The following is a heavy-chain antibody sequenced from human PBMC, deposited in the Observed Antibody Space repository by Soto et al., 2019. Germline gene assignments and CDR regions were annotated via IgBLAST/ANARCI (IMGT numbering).Heavy chain of an antibody. CDR2: IIPIFGTA. Sequence: SVKVSCKASGGTFSSYAISWVRQAPGQGLELMGGIIPIFGTANYAQKFQGRVTITADESTSTAYMELSSLRSEDTAVYYCARDKGYCSGGSCYFDDAFDIWGQGTMVTVSS. CDR3: ARDKGYCSGGSCYFDDAFDI. CDR1: GGTFSSYA. V-gene: IGHV1-69*13. J-gene: IGHJ3*02. D-gene: IGHD2-15*01.